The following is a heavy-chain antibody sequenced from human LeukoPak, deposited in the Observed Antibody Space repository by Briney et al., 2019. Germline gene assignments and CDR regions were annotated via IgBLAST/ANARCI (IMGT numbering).Heavy chain of an antibody. J-gene: IGHJ6*02. CDR3: ASPAAGLYSTYYYYGMDV. CDR1: GYTLTELS. Sequence: ASVKVSCKVSGYTLTELSMHWVRQAPGKGLEWMGGFDPEDGETIYAQKFQGRVTITADESTSTAYMELSSLRSEDTAVYYCASPAAGLYSTYYYYGMDVWGQGTTVTVSS. D-gene: IGHD6-13*01. V-gene: IGHV1-24*01. CDR2: FDPEDGET.